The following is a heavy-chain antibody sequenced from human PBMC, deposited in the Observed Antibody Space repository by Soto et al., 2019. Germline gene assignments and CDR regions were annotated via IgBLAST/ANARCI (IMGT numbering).Heavy chain of an antibody. V-gene: IGHV5-51*01. Sequence: GESLKISCKGSGYSFTSYWIGWVRQMPGKGLEWMGIIYPGDSDTRYSPSFQGQVTISADKSISTAYLQWSSLKASDTAMYYCARQFGGAYYYGSGSYYNVGYYYGMDVWGQGTTVTVSS. CDR1: GYSFTSYW. D-gene: IGHD3-10*01. CDR3: ARQFGGAYYYGSGSYYNVGYYYGMDV. J-gene: IGHJ6*02. CDR2: IYPGDSDT.